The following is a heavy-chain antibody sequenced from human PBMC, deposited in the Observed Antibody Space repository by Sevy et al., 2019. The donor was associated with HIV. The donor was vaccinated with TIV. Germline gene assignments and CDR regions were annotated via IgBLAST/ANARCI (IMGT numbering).Heavy chain of an antibody. J-gene: IGHJ6*02. CDR3: AKEGDFRSDYGMDV. CDR1: GFIFSSYG. CDR2: IWHDGSNQ. Sequence: GGSLRLSCTASGFIFSSYGMHWVRQAPGKGLEWVAVIWHDGSNQNFADSVKGRFTISKDNSRKTLYLEMNSLRADDTAVNYCAKEGDFRSDYGMDVWGQGTTVTVSS. V-gene: IGHV3-33*06.